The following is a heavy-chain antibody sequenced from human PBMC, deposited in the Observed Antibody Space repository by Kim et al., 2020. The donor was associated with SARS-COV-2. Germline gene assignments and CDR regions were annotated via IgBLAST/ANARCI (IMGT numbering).Heavy chain of an antibody. CDR2: ISGSGGST. CDR3: ATHYGMDV. V-gene: IGHV3-23*01. Sequence: AISGSGGSTYYADSVKGRFTISRDNSKNTLYLQMNSLRAEDTAVYYCATHYGMDVWGQGTTVTVSS. J-gene: IGHJ6*02.